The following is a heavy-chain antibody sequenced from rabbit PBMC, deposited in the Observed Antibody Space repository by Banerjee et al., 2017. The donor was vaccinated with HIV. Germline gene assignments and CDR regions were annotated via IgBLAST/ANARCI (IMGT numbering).Heavy chain of an antibody. CDR3: ARGNTFHDSGERKYFVV. Sequence: QSLEESGGDLVQPGASLTLTCIASGFSFNSNAMCWVRQAPGKGLEWIACIGISSDNTYYANWANGRFTISKTSSTTVTLQMTSLTAADTATYFCARGNTFHDSGERKYFVVWGPGTLV. J-gene: IGHJ4*01. V-gene: IGHV1S40*01. D-gene: IGHD2-1*01. CDR1: GFSFNSNA. CDR2: IGISSDNT.